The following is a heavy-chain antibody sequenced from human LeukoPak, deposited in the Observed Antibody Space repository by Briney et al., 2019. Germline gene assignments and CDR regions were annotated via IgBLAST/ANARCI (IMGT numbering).Heavy chain of an antibody. V-gene: IGHV7-4-1*02. CDR2: INTNTGNP. Sequence: GASVKVSCKPSGYTFTSYAMHWVRQAPAQRLEWMGWINTNTGNPTYAQGFTGRFVFSLDTSVSTAYLQISSLKAEDTAVYYCAREGLERIAAAVPTFDYWGQGTLVTVSS. CDR3: AREGLERIAAAVPTFDY. CDR1: GYTFTSYA. D-gene: IGHD6-13*01. J-gene: IGHJ4*02.